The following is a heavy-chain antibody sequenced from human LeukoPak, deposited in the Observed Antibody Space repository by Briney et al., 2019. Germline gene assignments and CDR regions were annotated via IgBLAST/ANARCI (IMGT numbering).Heavy chain of an antibody. Sequence: SQTLSLTCTVSGGSISSGDYYWSWIRQPPGTGLEWIGYIYYSGSTYYNPSLKSRVTISVDTSKNQFSLKLSSVTAADTAVYYCARGRCGGDCYSYAFDIWGQGTMVTVSS. V-gene: IGHV4-30-4*01. J-gene: IGHJ3*02. CDR3: ARGRCGGDCYSYAFDI. D-gene: IGHD2-21*02. CDR1: GGSISSGDYY. CDR2: IYYSGST.